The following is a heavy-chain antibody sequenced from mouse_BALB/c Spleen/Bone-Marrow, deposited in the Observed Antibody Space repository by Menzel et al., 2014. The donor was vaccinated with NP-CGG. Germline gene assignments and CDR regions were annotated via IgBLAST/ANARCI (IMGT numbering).Heavy chain of an antibody. Sequence: VQLKDSGPSLVKPSQTLSLPCSVTGDSITSGYWNWIRKFPGNKLEYMGYISYSGSTYYNPSLKSRISITRDTSKNLYYLQLKSVTTKDTATYYCARSGSSGYHYYAMDYWGQGTSVTVSS. V-gene: IGHV3-8*02. CDR2: ISYSGST. CDR3: ARSGSSGYHYYAMDY. D-gene: IGHD3-1*01. J-gene: IGHJ4*01. CDR1: GDSITSGY.